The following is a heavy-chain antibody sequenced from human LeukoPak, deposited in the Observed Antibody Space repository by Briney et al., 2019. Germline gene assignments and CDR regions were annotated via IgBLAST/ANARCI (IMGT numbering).Heavy chain of an antibody. CDR2: INPSGGST. CDR1: GYTFTSYY. D-gene: IGHD4-17*01. V-gene: IGHV1-46*01. Sequence: ASVKVSCKASGYTFTSYYMHWVRQAPGQGLEWMGIINPSGGSTSCAQKFQGRVTMTRDTSTSTVYMELSSLRSEDTAVYYCASGDYDPIFDYWGQGTLVTVSS. J-gene: IGHJ4*02. CDR3: ASGDYDPIFDY.